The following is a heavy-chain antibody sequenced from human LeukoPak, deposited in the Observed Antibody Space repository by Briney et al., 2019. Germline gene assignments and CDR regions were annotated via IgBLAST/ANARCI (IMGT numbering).Heavy chain of an antibody. CDR3: ARASFGYSSSTYNWFDP. J-gene: IGHJ5*02. CDR1: GDSLSSNSAA. V-gene: IGHV6-1*01. CDR2: TYYRSKWYN. Sequence: SQTLSLTCALSGDSLSSNSAAWNWLRQSPSRGLEWLGRTYYRSKWYNDYAVSVKSRITINPDTSKNQFCLQLNSVTPEDTAVYYCARASFGYSSSTYNWFDPWGQGTLVTVSS. D-gene: IGHD6-6*01.